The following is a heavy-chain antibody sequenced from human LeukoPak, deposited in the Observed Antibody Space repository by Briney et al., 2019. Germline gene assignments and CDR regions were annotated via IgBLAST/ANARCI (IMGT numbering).Heavy chain of an antibody. CDR1: GFRFSTYW. J-gene: IGHJ5*02. CDR2: IYPGDSDT. Sequence: GESLKISCKGSGFRFSTYWIGWVRQMPGKGLEWMGIIYPGDSDTRYSPSFQGQVTISADKSTSTAYLQWSSLKASDTAMYYCARLRTPDDYDTRGGCDPWGQGTLVTVSS. CDR3: ARLRTPDDYDTRGGCDP. V-gene: IGHV5-51*01. D-gene: IGHD3-22*01.